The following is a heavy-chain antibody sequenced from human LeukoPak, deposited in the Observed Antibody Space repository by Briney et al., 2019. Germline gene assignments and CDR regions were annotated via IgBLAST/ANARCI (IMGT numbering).Heavy chain of an antibody. Sequence: QSGGSLRLSCAASGFTFSTYAINRVRQAPGKGLELVSAISGSGGSTYYADSVKGRFTISRDNSTNTLYLQMNSLRAEGTAVYYCSKGQGEGSRWQALDYWGQGTLVTVSS. CDR2: ISGSGGST. CDR3: SKGQGEGSRWQALDY. V-gene: IGHV3-23*01. J-gene: IGHJ4*02. CDR1: GFTFSTYA. D-gene: IGHD6-13*01.